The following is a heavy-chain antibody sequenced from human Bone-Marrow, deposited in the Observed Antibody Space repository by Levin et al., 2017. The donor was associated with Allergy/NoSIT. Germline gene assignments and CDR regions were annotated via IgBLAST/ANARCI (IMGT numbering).Heavy chain of an antibody. CDR2: FYSGGST. CDR1: GFSVSKYY. V-gene: IGHV3-53*01. Sequence: LSLTCAASGFSVSKYYMSWVRQAPGKGLEWVSAFYSGGSTYYADSVKGRFTISRDNSNNMLYLQMNSLRAEDTAVYYGMREYDYWGQGTLVTVSS. J-gene: IGHJ4*02. CDR3: MREYDY.